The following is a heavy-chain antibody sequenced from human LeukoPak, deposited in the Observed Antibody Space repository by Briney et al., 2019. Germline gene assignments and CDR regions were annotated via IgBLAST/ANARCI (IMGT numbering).Heavy chain of an antibody. CDR2: IKGDGIST. D-gene: IGHD6-19*01. V-gene: IGHV3-74*01. Sequence: PGGSLRLSCAASGFDFSSNWMHWVRHAPGQGLVWVSRIKGDGISTNYADSVKGRFTISRDIAKNTLYLQMNSLRAEDTAVYYCARGQSGWYFEEPFDYWGQGTLVTVSS. CDR1: GFDFSSNW. CDR3: ARGQSGWYFEEPFDY. J-gene: IGHJ4*02.